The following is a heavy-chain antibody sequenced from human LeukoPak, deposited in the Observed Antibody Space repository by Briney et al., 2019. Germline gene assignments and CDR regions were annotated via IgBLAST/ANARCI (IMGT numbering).Heavy chain of an antibody. CDR3: GSTIFGVEAPKNYYYYYMDV. CDR2: INHSGST. Sequence: PSETLSLTCAVYGGSFSGYYWSWIRQPPGKGLEWIGEINHSGSTNYNPSLKSRVTISVDTSKNQFSLKLSSVTAAEPAVYYCGSTIFGVEAPKNYYYYYMDVWGKGTTVTVSS. J-gene: IGHJ6*03. D-gene: IGHD3-3*01. CDR1: GGSFSGYY. V-gene: IGHV4-34*01.